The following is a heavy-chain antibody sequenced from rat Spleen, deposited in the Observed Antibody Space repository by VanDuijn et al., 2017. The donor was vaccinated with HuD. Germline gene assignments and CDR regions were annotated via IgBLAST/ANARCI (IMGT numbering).Heavy chain of an antibody. J-gene: IGHJ2*01. CDR3: ARRVAIGTTRDYFDH. CDR1: GLSLTINS. Sequence: QVQLKESGPGLLQPSQTLSLTCTVSGLSLTINSVSWIRQPPGQGLEWLGVIWSNGGTDYNSAIKSRLSISRDSSKTQVFLKMNSLQTEDTAIYFCARRVAIGTTRDYFDHWGQGVMVTVSS. CDR2: IWSNGGT. D-gene: IGHD1-5*01. V-gene: IGHV2-47*01.